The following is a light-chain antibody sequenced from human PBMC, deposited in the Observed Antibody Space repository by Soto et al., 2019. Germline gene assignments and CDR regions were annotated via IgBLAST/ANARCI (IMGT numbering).Light chain of an antibody. Sequence: EIVMTQSPATLSVSPGERATLSCRASQSVNSNLAWYQQRPGQAPRLLIYGASTRATGIPARFSGSGSGTEFTLTISSLQSEDFAVYYCQQYDKWPRWTFGQGTKVDIK. CDR2: GAS. CDR1: QSVNSN. J-gene: IGKJ1*01. V-gene: IGKV3-15*01. CDR3: QQYDKWPRWT.